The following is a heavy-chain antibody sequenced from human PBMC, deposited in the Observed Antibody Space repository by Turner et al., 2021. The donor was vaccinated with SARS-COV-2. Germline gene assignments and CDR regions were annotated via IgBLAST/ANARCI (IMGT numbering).Heavy chain of an antibody. V-gene: IGHV3-53*01. Sequence: EVQLVESGGGWIQPGGSLRLPCAASGFTVSSNYMSWVRQAPGKGLEWVSVIYSGGSTYYADSVKGRFTISRDNSKNTLYLQMNSLRAEDTAVYYCARGYSSGWYQSGAFDIWGQGTMVTVSS. CDR2: IYSGGST. CDR1: GFTVSSNY. J-gene: IGHJ3*02. D-gene: IGHD6-19*01. CDR3: ARGYSSGWYQSGAFDI.